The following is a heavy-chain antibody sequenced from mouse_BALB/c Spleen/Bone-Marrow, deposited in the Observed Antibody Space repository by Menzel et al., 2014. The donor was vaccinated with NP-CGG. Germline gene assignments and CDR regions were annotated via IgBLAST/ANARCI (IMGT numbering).Heavy chain of an antibody. CDR3: TRNWDWYFDV. D-gene: IGHD4-1*01. Sequence: EVHLVESGTVLTRPGASAKMSCKASGYSFTSYWMHWVKQRPGQGLEWIGAIYPGNSDTTYNQKFKGKAKLTAVTSASTAYMELSSLTNEDSAVYYCTRNWDWYFDVWGAGTTVTVSS. J-gene: IGHJ1*01. CDR1: GYSFTSYW. CDR2: IYPGNSDT. V-gene: IGHV1-5*01.